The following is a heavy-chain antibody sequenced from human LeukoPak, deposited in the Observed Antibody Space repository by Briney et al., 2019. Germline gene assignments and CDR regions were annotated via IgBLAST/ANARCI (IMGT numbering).Heavy chain of an antibody. V-gene: IGHV4-39*01. D-gene: IGHD3-22*01. CDR2: IYYSGST. J-gene: IGHJ4*02. CDR1: GGSVSSSSYY. CDR3: ARHVGYYDTSSSLRDY. Sequence: PSETLSLTCTVSGGSVSSSSYYWGWIRQPPGKGLEWIGSIYYSGSTYYNPSLKSRVTISVDTSKNHLSLKPSSVTAADTAVYYCARHVGYYDTSSSLRDYWGQGTLVTVSS.